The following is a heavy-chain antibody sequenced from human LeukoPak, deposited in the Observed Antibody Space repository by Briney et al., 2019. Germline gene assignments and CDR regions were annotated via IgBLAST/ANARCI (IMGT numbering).Heavy chain of an antibody. CDR1: GDSISSGGHY. CDR2: IFHTGST. V-gene: IGHV4-31*03. J-gene: IGHJ4*02. D-gene: IGHD1-1*01. Sequence: SKTLSLTCTVSGDSISSGGHYWNWLRQRPGKGLEWIGYIFHTGSTYYNPSLKSRVTISVDTSKNQSSLKLSSVTAADTAVYYCARSPGIWNEYGRLEYWGQGALVTVSS. CDR3: ARSPGIWNEYGRLEY.